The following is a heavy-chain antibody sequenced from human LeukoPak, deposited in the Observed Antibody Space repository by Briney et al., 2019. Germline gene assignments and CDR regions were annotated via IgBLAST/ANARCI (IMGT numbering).Heavy chain of an antibody. CDR2: IYSGGST. V-gene: IGHV3-NL1*01. CDR1: GFTFSSYG. D-gene: IGHD6-19*01. CDR3: ARGRAGSYFDY. Sequence: AGGSLRLSCAASGFTFSSYGMHWVRQAPGKGLEWVSVIYSGGSTYYADSVKGRFTISRDNSKNTLYLQMNSLRAEDTAVYYCARGRAGSYFDYWGQGTLVTVSS. J-gene: IGHJ4*02.